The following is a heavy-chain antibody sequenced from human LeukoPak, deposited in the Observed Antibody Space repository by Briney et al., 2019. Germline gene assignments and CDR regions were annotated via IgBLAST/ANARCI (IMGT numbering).Heavy chain of an antibody. CDR2: ICYSGST. V-gene: IGHV4-59*08. J-gene: IGHJ4*02. CDR1: GGSISSYY. D-gene: IGHD5-18*01. Sequence: PSETLSLTCAVSGGSISSYYWSWIRQPPGKGLEWIGYICYSGSTNYNPSLKSRVTISVDTSKNQFSLKLSSVTAADTAVYYCARQGGYSYGLYYFDYWGQGTLVTVSS. CDR3: ARQGGYSYGLYYFDY.